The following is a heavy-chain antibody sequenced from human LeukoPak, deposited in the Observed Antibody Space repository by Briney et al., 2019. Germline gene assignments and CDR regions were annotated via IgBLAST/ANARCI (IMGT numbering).Heavy chain of an antibody. J-gene: IGHJ5*02. CDR3: ARGGGGSSTVTTYWFDP. V-gene: IGHV4-30-4*01. CDR1: GGSISSGDYY. CDR2: VYYSGST. Sequence: SETLSLTCTVSGGSISSGDYYWSWIRQPPGKGLEWIAYVYYSGSTYYNPSLKSRLTISVDTSKNQFSLKLNSVTAADTAVYYCARGGGGSSTVTTYWFDPWGQGALVTVSS. D-gene: IGHD4-17*01.